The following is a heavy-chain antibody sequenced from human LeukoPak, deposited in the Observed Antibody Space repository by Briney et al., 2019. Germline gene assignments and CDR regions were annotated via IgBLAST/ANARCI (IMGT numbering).Heavy chain of an antibody. CDR3: ARDSGSSEGIAY. J-gene: IGHJ4*02. D-gene: IGHD1-26*01. Sequence: GSLRLSCAASGFTFSSYAMSWVRQPPGKGLEWIGSIYYSGSTYYNPSLKSRVTISVDTSKNQFSLKLSSVTAADTAVYYCARDSGSSEGIAYWGQGTLVTVSS. CDR1: GFTFSSYA. CDR2: IYYSGST. V-gene: IGHV4-39*07.